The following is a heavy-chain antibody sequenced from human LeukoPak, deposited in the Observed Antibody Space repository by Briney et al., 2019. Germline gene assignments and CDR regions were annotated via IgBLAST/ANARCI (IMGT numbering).Heavy chain of an antibody. CDR2: IYYSGST. J-gene: IGHJ4*02. Sequence: SETLSLTCIVSGGSISVTNYYWGWIRQPPGKGLEWIGSIYYSGSTYYNPSLKSRVTISVDTSKNQFSLKLSSVTAADTAVYYCARVRSSSGWYAYWGQGTLVTVSS. CDR3: ARVRSSSGWYAY. V-gene: IGHV4-39*01. CDR1: GGSISVTNYY. D-gene: IGHD6-19*01.